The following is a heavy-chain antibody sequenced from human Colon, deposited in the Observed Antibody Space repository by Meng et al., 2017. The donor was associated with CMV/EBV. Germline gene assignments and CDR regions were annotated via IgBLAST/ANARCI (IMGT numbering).Heavy chain of an antibody. CDR2: IGSDGSIK. D-gene: IGHD4-11*01. V-gene: IGHV3-30*02. J-gene: IGHJ4*02. CDR3: AREGYSNFDY. CDR1: GFTVSDNY. Sequence: GGSLRLSCAASGFTVSDNYMSWVRQAPGKGLEWVAFIGSDGSIKRYADSVKGRLTISRDNSKNTLWLQMHSLRLEDTALYYCAREGYSNFDYWGQGTLVTVSS.